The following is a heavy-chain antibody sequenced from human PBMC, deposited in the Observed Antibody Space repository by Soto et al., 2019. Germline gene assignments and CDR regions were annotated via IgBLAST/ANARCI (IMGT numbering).Heavy chain of an antibody. V-gene: IGHV3-23*01. CDR2: ISGSGGST. D-gene: IGHD3-22*01. Sequence: RGSLRLSCAASGFTFSSYAMSWVRKAPGKGLEWVSAISGSGGSTYYADSVKGRFTISRDNSKNTLYLQMNSLRAEDTAVYYCAKGPRYYYDSSGYYFDYWGQGTLVTV. J-gene: IGHJ4*02. CDR3: AKGPRYYYDSSGYYFDY. CDR1: GFTFSSYA.